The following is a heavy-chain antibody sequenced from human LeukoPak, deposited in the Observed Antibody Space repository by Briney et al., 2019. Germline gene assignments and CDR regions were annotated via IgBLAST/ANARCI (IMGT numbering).Heavy chain of an antibody. D-gene: IGHD5/OR15-5a*01. CDR1: GYTFTGYR. CDR2: TNPNTGGT. CDR3: ARDRSVRLRTYYSYGMDV. J-gene: IGHJ6*02. V-gene: IGHV1-2*02. Sequence: ASVKVSCKASGYTFTGYRIHWVRQAPGQGLEWMGWTNPNTGGTKYTQNFQGRVTMTWDTSITTAYMELSRLRSDDTAVYYCARDRSVRLRTYYSYGMDVWGQGTTVTVSS.